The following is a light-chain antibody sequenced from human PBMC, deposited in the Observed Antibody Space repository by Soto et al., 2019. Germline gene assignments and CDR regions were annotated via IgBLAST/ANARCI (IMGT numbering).Light chain of an antibody. CDR3: RSYDSSLSGFTV. V-gene: IGLV1-40*01. CDR2: GDS. CDR1: SSNIGAGND. Sequence: QSVLTQPPSVSGAPGQRVTISCTGSSSNIGAGNDVQWYQQLPGTAPKLLIYGDSNRPSGVPDRFSGSKSGTSASLAITGLQAEDEADYYCRSYDSSLSGFTVFGGGTQLTVL. J-gene: IGLJ7*01.